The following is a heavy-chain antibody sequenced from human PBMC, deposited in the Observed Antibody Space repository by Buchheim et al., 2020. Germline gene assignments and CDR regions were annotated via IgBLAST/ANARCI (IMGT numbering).Heavy chain of an antibody. CDR1: GGSISNGGFF. J-gene: IGHJ6*02. CDR2: IYYSGDT. V-gene: IGHV4-30-2*01. CDR3: VKGSGIYYHLMDV. Sequence: QLQLQESGSGLVKPSQTLSVTCTVSGGSISNGGFFWNWIRQPPGKGLEWIGCIYYSGDTYYNPSLKSRVTLAVDGSKNQFSLRLTTVTAEDAAVYYCVKGSGIYYHLMDVWGQGTT. D-gene: IGHD6-13*01.